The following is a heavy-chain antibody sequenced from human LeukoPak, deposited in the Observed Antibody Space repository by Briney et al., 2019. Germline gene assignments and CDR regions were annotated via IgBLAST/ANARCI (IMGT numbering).Heavy chain of an antibody. J-gene: IGHJ4*02. CDR2: INNSGNTI. CDR3: AKEGASDS. V-gene: IGHV3-48*03. Sequence: GGSLRLSCAASGFTFSTYEMNWVRQAPGKGLEWVSSINNSGNTIYYADSVKGRFTISRDNSKNSLYLQMNSLRAEDTAVYYCAKEGASDSWGQGTLVTVSS. CDR1: GFTFSTYE.